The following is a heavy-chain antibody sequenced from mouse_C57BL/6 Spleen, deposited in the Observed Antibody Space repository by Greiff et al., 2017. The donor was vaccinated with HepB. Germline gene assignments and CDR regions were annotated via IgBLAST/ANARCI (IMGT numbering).Heavy chain of an antibody. CDR3: ARGGDGYSAWFAY. J-gene: IGHJ3*01. Sequence: EVKLVESGGGLVKPGGSLKLSCAASGFTFSDYGMHWVRQAPEKGLEWVAYISSGSSTIYYADTVKGRFTISRDNAKNTLFLQMTSLRSEDTAMYYCARGGDGYSAWFAYWGQGTLVTVSA. CDR2: ISSGSSTI. V-gene: IGHV5-17*01. CDR1: GFTFSDYG. D-gene: IGHD2-3*01.